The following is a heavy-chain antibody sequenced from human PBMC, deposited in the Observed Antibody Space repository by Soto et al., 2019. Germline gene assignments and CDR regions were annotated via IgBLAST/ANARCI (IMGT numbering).Heavy chain of an antibody. CDR1: GYTFTSYA. D-gene: IGHD3-3*01. CDR3: ARVHYDFWSGPWRWFDP. Sequence: QVQLVQSGAEVKKPGASVKVSCKASGYTFTSYAMHWVRQAPGQRLEWMGWINAGNGNTKYSQKFQGRVTITRDTSASTAYMELSSLRSEDTAVYYCARVHYDFWSGPWRWFDPWGQGTLVTVSS. CDR2: INAGNGNT. V-gene: IGHV1-3*01. J-gene: IGHJ5*02.